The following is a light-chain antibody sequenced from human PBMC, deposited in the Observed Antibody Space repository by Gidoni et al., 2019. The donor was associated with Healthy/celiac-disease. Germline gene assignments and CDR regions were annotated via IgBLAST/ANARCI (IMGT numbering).Light chain of an antibody. CDR3: QQRSNWPPIT. CDR2: DAS. J-gene: IGKJ5*01. CDR1: QRVSSY. Sequence: EIVLTQSPATLSLSPVERATLSCRASQRVSSYLAWYQQKPGQAPRLLIYDASNRAPGIPARFSGSGSGTDFTLTISSLEPEDFAVYYCQQRSNWPPITFGQGTRLEIK. V-gene: IGKV3-11*01.